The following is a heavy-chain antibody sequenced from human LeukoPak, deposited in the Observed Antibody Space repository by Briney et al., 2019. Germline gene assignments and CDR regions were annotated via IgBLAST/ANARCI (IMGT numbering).Heavy chain of an antibody. V-gene: IGHV3-21*01. CDR2: ISSSSSYI. J-gene: IGHJ4*02. Sequence: GGSLRLSCAASGFTFSSYSMNWVRQAPGKGLEWVSSISSSSSYIYYADSVKGRFTISRDNAKNSLYLQMNSLRAEDTAVYYCASPRLGIDHYWGQGTLVTVSS. CDR1: GFTFSSYS. D-gene: IGHD1-14*01. CDR3: ASPRLGIDHY.